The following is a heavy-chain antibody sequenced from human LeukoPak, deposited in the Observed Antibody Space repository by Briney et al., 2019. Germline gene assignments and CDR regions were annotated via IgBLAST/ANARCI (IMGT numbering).Heavy chain of an antibody. D-gene: IGHD3-3*01. CDR3: ARVVDCWSGYYQYWFDP. V-gene: IGHV1-69*05. Sequence: SVKVSCKASGGTFSSYAISWVRQAPGQGLEWMGRIIPIFGTANYAQKFQGRVTITTDESTSTAYMELSSLRSEDTAVYYCARVVDCWSGYYQYWFDPWGQGTLVTVSS. CDR2: IIPIFGTA. CDR1: GGTFSSYA. J-gene: IGHJ5*02.